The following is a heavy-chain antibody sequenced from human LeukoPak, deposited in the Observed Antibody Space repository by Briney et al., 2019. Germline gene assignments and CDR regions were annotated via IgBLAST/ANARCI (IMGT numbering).Heavy chain of an antibody. CDR2: IIGSGGST. V-gene: IGHV3-23*01. D-gene: IGHD3-16*02. CDR1: GFTFISYA. CDR3: EKGVALGG. J-gene: IGHJ4*02. Sequence: GGALRLFCAASGFTFISYARSCGRRAAAKGLEWVSAIIGSGGSTYYADSVKGRFTISRDNSKNTLYVQMNSLRAEDTAVYYCEKGVALGGWGQGTLVTVSS.